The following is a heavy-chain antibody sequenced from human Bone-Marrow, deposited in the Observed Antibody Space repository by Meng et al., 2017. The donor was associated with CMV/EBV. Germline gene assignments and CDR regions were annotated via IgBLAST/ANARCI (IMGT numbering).Heavy chain of an antibody. CDR1: GFTVSSNY. Sequence: GESLKISCAASGFTVSSNYMSWVRQAPGKGLEWVSVIYSGGSTYYADSVRGRFTISRDNSKNTLYLQMISLRAEDTAVYYCARYRLGGGSSSLSFHYYGMDVWGQGTTVTGSS. V-gene: IGHV3-53*01. D-gene: IGHD6-6*01. J-gene: IGHJ6*01. CDR2: IYSGGST. CDR3: ARYRLGGGSSSLSFHYYGMDV.